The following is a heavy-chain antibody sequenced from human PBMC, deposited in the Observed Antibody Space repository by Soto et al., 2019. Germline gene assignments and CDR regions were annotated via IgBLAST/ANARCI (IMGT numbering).Heavy chain of an antibody. V-gene: IGHV4-30-4*01. CDR2: IYYSGST. Sequence: QVQLQESGPGLVKPSQTLSLTCTVSGGSISSGDYYWSWIRQPPGKGLEWIGYIYYSGSTYYNPSLKSRVTISVDTSKNQFSLKLSSVTAADTAVYYCARVAVPYPYYDILTGKDRDYWGQGTLVTVSS. CDR3: ARVAVPYPYYDILTGKDRDY. J-gene: IGHJ4*02. D-gene: IGHD3-9*01. CDR1: GGSISSGDYY.